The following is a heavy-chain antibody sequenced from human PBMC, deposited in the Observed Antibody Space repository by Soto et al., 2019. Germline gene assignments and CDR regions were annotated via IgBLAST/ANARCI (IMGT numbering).Heavy chain of an antibody. D-gene: IGHD6-13*01. CDR1: GGTFSSYA. CDR3: ASGGIAAAGTWFDP. J-gene: IGHJ5*02. CDR2: IIPIFGTA. V-gene: IGHV1-69*06. Sequence: GASVKVSCKASGGTFSSYAISWVRQAPGQGLEWMGGIIPIFGTANYAQKFQGRVTITADKSTSTAYMELSSLRSEDTAVYYCASGGIAAAGTWFDPWGQGTLVTAPQ.